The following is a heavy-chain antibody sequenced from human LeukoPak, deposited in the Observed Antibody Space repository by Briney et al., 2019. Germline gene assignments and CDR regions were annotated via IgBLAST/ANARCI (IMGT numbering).Heavy chain of an antibody. D-gene: IGHD2-2*01. CDR1: GITLSNYG. V-gene: IGHV3-23*01. CDR3: ARDQPHAASWFDP. CDR2: INPRGGRT. J-gene: IGHJ5*02. Sequence: GGSLRLSCAVSGITLSNYGMSWVRQAPGGGVEWGSTINPRGGRTFYADSVRGRFTISRDNSRNTVFLQINSLRAEDTAIYYCARDQPHAASWFDPWGQGTLVTVSS.